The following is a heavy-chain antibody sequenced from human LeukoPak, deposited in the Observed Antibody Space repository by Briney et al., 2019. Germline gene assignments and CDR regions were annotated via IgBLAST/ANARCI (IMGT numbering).Heavy chain of an antibody. D-gene: IGHD3-22*01. CDR1: GFTFSSYG. CDR3: AKEGEYYYDSSGTGHFDY. J-gene: IGHJ4*02. Sequence: GGSLRLSCAASGFTFSSYGMHGVRQAPGKGLEWVAVISYDGSNKYYADSVKGRFTISRDNSKNTLYLQMNSLRAEDTAVYYCAKEGEYYYDSSGTGHFDYWGQGTLVTVSS. V-gene: IGHV3-30*18. CDR2: ISYDGSNK.